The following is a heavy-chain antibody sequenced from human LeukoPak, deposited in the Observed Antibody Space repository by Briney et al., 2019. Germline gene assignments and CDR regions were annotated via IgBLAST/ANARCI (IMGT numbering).Heavy chain of an antibody. CDR1: GFTFSTYW. Sequence: GGSLRLSWAASGFTFSTYWMHWVRQAPGKGLEWVAVIWYDGSNKYYADSVKGRFTTSRDNSKNTLYLQMNSLRAEDTAVYYCAKALSEGGDYWGQGTLVTVSS. V-gene: IGHV3-33*06. D-gene: IGHD3-16*01. CDR2: IWYDGSNK. J-gene: IGHJ4*02. CDR3: AKALSEGGDY.